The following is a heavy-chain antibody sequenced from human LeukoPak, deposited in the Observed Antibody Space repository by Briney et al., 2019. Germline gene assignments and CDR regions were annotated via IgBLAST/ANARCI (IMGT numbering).Heavy chain of an antibody. V-gene: IGHV3-30*01. J-gene: IGHJ4*02. CDR1: GFTFSSYA. CDR3: ARDTTLSGNYLMGY. D-gene: IGHD1-26*01. Sequence: GGSLRLSCAASGFTFSSYAMHWVRQAPGKGLEWVAVISFDGSSTYYADSVKGRFTISRDDSKKTLHLQLNSLRAEDTAVYYCARDTTLSGNYLMGYWGQGTLVTVSS. CDR2: ISFDGSST.